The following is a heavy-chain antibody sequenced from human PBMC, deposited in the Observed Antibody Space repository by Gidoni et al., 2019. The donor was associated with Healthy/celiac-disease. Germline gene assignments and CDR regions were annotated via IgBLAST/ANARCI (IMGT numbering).Heavy chain of an antibody. J-gene: IGHJ5*02. CDR3: ARRPQETRGYSYGVSWFDP. Sequence: AEVKKPGAYVKVSCKAYGYTFTSYGISWVRQAPGQGLEWMGCISAYNGNTNDAQKLRGRVTMTTDTSTSTAYMELRSLRSDDTAVYYCARRPQETRGYSYGVSWFDPWGQGTLVTVSS. D-gene: IGHD5-18*01. V-gene: IGHV1-18*01. CDR1: GYTFTSYG. CDR2: ISAYNGNT.